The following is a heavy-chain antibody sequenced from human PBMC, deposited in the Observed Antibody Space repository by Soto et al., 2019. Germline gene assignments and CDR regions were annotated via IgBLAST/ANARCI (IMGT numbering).Heavy chain of an antibody. CDR1: GGSISSGYYY. CDR2: IYYSGNA. J-gene: IGHJ6*02. D-gene: IGHD6-13*01. CDR3: ARRTKIAAAGYYYYGMDV. Sequence: SETLSLTCSVSGGSISSGYYYWSWIRQPPGKGLEWIGNIYYSGNAYYNPSLKSRLIISIDTSKNQFSLKVGSVTAADTAVYYCARRTKIAAAGYYYYGMDVWGQGTTVTVSS. V-gene: IGHV4-30-4*01.